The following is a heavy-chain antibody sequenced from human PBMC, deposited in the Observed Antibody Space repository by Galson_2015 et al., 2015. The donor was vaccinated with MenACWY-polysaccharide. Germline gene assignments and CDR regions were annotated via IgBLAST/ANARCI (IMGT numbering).Heavy chain of an antibody. CDR2: INTNTGNP. J-gene: IGHJ4*02. CDR3: ARYPKPKSSTVPTGRFDY. D-gene: IGHD4-17*01. V-gene: IGHV7-4-1*02. CDR1: GYTFTSYA. Sequence: SVKVSCKASGYTFTSYAMNWVRQAPGQGLEWMGGINTNTGNPTYAQGFTGRFVFSLDASVSTAYLQISSLKAEDTAVYYCARYPKPKSSTVPTGRFDYWGQGTLVTVSS.